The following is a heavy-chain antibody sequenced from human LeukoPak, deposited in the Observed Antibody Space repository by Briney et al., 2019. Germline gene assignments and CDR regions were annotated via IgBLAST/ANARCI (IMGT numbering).Heavy chain of an antibody. D-gene: IGHD3-16*01. Sequence: PGGSLRLSCAASGFSFSSYSMNWVRQAPGKGLEWVSSISSSKSYIFYADSVKGRFTISRDNAKNSLYLEMTSLRAEDTAVYYCASGGPAGDYWGQGTLVTVSS. J-gene: IGHJ4*02. CDR1: GFSFSSYS. V-gene: IGHV3-21*01. CDR3: ASGGPAGDY. CDR2: ISSSKSYI.